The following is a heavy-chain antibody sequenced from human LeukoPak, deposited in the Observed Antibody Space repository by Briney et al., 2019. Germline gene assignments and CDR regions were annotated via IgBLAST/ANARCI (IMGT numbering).Heavy chain of an antibody. CDR2: IYYSGST. CDR1: GGSISSSSYY. Sequence: SETLSLTCTVSGGSISSSSYYWGWIRQPPGKGLEWIGSIYYSGSTYYNPSLKSRVTISVDTSKNQFSLKLSSVTAADTAVYYCASQVTHDFAVYWFDPWGQGTLVTVSS. V-gene: IGHV4-39*01. J-gene: IGHJ5*02. D-gene: IGHD2-21*02. CDR3: ASQVTHDFAVYWFDP.